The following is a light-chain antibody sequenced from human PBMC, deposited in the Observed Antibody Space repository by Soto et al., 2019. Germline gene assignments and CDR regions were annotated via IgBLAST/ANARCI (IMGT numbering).Light chain of an antibody. CDR2: GAS. CDR1: QSVXSN. V-gene: IGKV3-15*01. CDR3: QQYKNGTST. J-gene: IGKJ5*01. Sequence: IVMTQSPATLSVSPGERATLSCRASQSVXSNLVWYQQKPGQAPRLRXAGASTRATGSPARFSGSGSGTEFTLTISSLQSEYFAVYYCQQYKNGTSTFGQGTRLEIK.